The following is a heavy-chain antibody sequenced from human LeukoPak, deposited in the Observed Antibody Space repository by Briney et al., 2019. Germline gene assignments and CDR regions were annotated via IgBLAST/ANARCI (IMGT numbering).Heavy chain of an antibody. V-gene: IGHV3-13*01. CDR1: GFTFSSYD. Sequence: GGSLRLSCAASGFTFSSYDMHWVCQATGKGLEWVSAIGTAGDTYYPGSVKGRFTISRENAKNSLYLQMNSLRAEDTAVYYCARAPYYYDSSGYTFDYWGQGTLVTVSS. CDR2: IGTAGDT. CDR3: ARAPYYYDSSGYTFDY. J-gene: IGHJ4*02. D-gene: IGHD3-22*01.